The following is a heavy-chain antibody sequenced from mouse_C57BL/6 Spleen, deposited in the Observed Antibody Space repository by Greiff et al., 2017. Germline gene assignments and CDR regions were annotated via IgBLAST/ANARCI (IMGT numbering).Heavy chain of an antibody. CDR3: ARGGYYGNYLYFDY. CDR2: IYPGDGDT. Sequence: VKLQQSGPELVKPGASVKISCKASGYAFSSSWMNWVKQRPGKGLEWIGRIYPGDGDTNYNGKFKGKATLTADKSSSTAYMQLSSLTSEDSAVYFCARGGYYGNYLYFDYWGQGTTLTVSS. D-gene: IGHD2-1*01. CDR1: GYAFSSSW. V-gene: IGHV1-82*01. J-gene: IGHJ2*01.